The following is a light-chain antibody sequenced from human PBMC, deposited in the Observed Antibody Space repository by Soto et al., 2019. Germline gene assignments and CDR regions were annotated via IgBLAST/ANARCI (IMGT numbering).Light chain of an antibody. CDR3: QQYVNSPFT. Sequence: FVLTQSPCTLSLSPGERATLSCRASQTVRGNYIAWYQQKPGQAPRVLIFEASRRATGTPDRFSGSGSGTDFTLTISRLEPEDFAVYYCQQYVNSPFTFGQGTNLEI. V-gene: IGKV3-20*01. J-gene: IGKJ2*01. CDR2: EAS. CDR1: QTVRGNY.